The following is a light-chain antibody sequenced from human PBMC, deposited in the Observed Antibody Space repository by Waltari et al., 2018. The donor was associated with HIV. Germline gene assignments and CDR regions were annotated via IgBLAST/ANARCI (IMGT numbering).Light chain of an antibody. J-gene: IGLJ3*02. Sequence: QSVLTQPPSVSAAPGQKVTISCSGSSPQFGNDLVSWYQHLPGAAPKLLIYDNDKRPSGISDRFSGSKSGTSATLGITGLQTGDEADYYCGTWDTSLGAGVFGGGTKLTVL. CDR1: SPQFGNDL. V-gene: IGLV1-51*01. CDR3: GTWDTSLGAGV. CDR2: DND.